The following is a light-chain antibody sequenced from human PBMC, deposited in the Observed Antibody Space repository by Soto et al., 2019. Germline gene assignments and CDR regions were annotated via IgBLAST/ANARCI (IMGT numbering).Light chain of an antibody. V-gene: IGLV2-14*01. CDR3: SSYTTSSTLV. J-gene: IGLJ2*01. CDR2: DVS. Sequence: QSVLTQPASVSGSPGQSITISCTGTSSDVGVYNYVSWYQQHPGKAPKLMIYDVSYRPSGVSNRFSGSKSGNTASLTISGLQAEDEADYYCSSYTTSSTLVFGGGTKLTVL. CDR1: SSDVGVYNY.